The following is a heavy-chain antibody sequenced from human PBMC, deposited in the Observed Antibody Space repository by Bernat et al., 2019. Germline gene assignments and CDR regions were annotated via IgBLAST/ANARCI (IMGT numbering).Heavy chain of an antibody. CDR1: GFTFSSYA. V-gene: IGHV3-30-3*01. D-gene: IGHD6-13*01. CDR2: LSYDGSNK. J-gene: IGHJ4*02. Sequence: QVQLVESGGGVVQPGRSLRLSCAASGFTFSSYAMHWVRQAPGKGLAWVAVLSYDGSNKYYADSVKSRITISKDNSKNTLYLQMNSLRAEDTAVYYCARGWYRDFDYWGQGTLVTVSS. CDR3: ARGWYRDFDY.